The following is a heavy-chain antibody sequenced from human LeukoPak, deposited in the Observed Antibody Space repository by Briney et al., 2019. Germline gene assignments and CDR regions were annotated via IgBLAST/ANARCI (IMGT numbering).Heavy chain of an antibody. CDR2: IYPGESAA. CDR1: GYTFTNYW. Sequence: GESLQISCRGSGYTFTNYWIGWVRQMPGKGLEWMGIIYPGESAARYSPSFQGQVTISVDQSISTTYLQWSSLKASDTAIYHCARPGQRTDNAGWNHFDYWGQGTLVTVSS. D-gene: IGHD1-1*01. CDR3: ARPGQRTDNAGWNHFDY. V-gene: IGHV5-51*01. J-gene: IGHJ4*02.